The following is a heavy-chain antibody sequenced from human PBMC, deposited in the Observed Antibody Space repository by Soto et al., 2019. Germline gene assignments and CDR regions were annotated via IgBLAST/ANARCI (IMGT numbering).Heavy chain of an antibody. D-gene: IGHD3-9*01. V-gene: IGHV4-39*01. CDR2: IYYSGST. CDR3: AGDDILTGYYMGAFDI. Sequence: PSEALSLTCTVSGGFISSSSYYWGWIRQPPGKGLEWIGSIYYSGSTYYNPSLKSRVTISVDTSKNQFSLKLSSVTAADTAVYYCAGDDILTGYYMGAFDIWGQGTMVTVSS. J-gene: IGHJ3*02. CDR1: GGFISSSSYY.